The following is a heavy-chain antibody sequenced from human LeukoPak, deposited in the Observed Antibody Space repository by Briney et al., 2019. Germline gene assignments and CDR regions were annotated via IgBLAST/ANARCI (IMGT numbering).Heavy chain of an antibody. Sequence: PSETLSLTCTVSGGYISSGGYYWSWLRQHPGKGLEWLGYIYYSGSTYYNPSLKSRVTISVGTSKNQFSLKLSSVTAADTAVYYCARETTTVPNYFDCWGQGTLVTVSS. D-gene: IGHD4-17*01. CDR2: IYYSGST. CDR1: GGYISSGGYY. V-gene: IGHV4-31*03. J-gene: IGHJ4*02. CDR3: ARETTTVPNYFDC.